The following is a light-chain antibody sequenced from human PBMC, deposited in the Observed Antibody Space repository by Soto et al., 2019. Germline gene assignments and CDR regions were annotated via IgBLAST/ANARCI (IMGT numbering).Light chain of an antibody. J-gene: IGLJ1*01. Sequence: QSALTQPASVSGSPGQSITISCTGTSSDVGYYNYVSWYQQHPGKAPELMIYDVSYRPSGVSNRFSGSKSGNTASLTISGLQAEDEADYYCSPYTSSSTYVFGTGTKLTVL. CDR3: SPYTSSSTYV. V-gene: IGLV2-14*01. CDR1: SSDVGYYNY. CDR2: DVS.